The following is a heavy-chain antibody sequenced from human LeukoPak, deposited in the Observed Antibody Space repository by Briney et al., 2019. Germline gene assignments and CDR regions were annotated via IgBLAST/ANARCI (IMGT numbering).Heavy chain of an antibody. D-gene: IGHD3-9*01. V-gene: IGHV3-15*01. CDR1: GFSFSNAW. Sequence: GGSLRLSCAASGFSFSNAWMSWVRQAPGKGLEWVGRIKSKTDGGTTDYAVPVKGRFTISRDDSKNTLYLQMNSLRAEDTAVYYCAKELNWAADWFAGPMDVWGKGTTVTISS. CDR3: AKELNWAADWFAGPMDV. J-gene: IGHJ6*03. CDR2: IKSKTDGGTT.